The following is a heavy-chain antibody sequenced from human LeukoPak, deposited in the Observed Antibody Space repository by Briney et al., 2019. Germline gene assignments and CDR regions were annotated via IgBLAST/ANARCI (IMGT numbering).Heavy chain of an antibody. CDR2: IYHSGST. Sequence: SETLSLTCTVSGYSISSGYYWGWIRQPPGKGLEWIGSIYHSGSTYYNPSLTSRVTISVDTSKNQYSLQLTYVTAADTAVYYCARDPAGSTEDYWGQGILVTVSS. CDR1: GYSISSGYY. J-gene: IGHJ4*02. V-gene: IGHV4-38-2*02. D-gene: IGHD6-25*01. CDR3: ARDPAGSTEDY.